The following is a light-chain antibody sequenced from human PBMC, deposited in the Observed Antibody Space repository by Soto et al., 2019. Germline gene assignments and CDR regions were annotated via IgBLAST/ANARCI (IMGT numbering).Light chain of an antibody. CDR2: EVS. CDR3: SSYTSSNFWV. CDR1: SSDVGGYNY. Sequence: QSALTQPASVSGSPGQSITISCTGTSSDVGGYNYVSWYQQHPGKAPKLMICEVSNRPSGISNRFSGSKSGNTASLTISGLQAEDEADYYCSSYTSSNFWVFGGGTKVTVL. V-gene: IGLV2-14*01. J-gene: IGLJ3*02.